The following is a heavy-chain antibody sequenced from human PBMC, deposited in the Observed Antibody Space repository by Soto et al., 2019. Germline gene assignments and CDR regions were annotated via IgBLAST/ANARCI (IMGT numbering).Heavy chain of an antibody. D-gene: IGHD2-15*01. V-gene: IGHV3-73*02. J-gene: IGHJ4*02. CDR3: TSPPPEDMIRK. CDR2: IRNKANSYAT. Sequence: EVQLVESGGGLVQPGGSLKLSCVASGFTFSGSAMHWVRQASGKGLEWVGRIRNKANSYATAYAASVKGRFTISRDDSNNPALPPINRPKTEGPALDFCTSPPPEDMIRKWGQGTLVTVSS. CDR1: GFTFSGSA.